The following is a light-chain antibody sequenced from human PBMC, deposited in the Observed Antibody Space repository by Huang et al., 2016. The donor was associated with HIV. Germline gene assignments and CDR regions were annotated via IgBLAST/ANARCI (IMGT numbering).Light chain of an antibody. V-gene: IGKV3-11*01. Sequence: EIVLTQSQTTLYLSPGERATLSCRASQSVASYLAWYQQKTGQAPRLLIYDASNRATRIPARFSGSGSGTDFTLTISSLEPEDFAVYYCQQRSNFLTFGGGTKVEI. CDR1: QSVASY. CDR2: DAS. CDR3: QQRSNFLT. J-gene: IGKJ4*01.